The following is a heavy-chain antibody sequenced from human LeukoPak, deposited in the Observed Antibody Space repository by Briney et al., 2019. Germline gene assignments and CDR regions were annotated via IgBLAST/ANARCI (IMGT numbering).Heavy chain of an antibody. J-gene: IGHJ4*02. CDR1: GFTFSSYA. V-gene: IGHV3-23*01. CDR3: VKELIPRLGFDY. CDR2: ISGSGGST. Sequence: SGGSLRLSCAAAGFTFSSYAMSWVRQAPGKGLEWVSAISGSGGSTYYADSVKGRFTISRDNSKNTLYLQMNSLRAEDTAVYYCVKELIPRLGFDYWGQGTLVTVSS. D-gene: IGHD3-16*01.